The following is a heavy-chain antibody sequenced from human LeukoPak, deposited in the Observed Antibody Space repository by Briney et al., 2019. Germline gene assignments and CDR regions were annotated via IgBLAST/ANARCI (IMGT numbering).Heavy chain of an antibody. D-gene: IGHD2-15*01. CDR3: ARAIGYCSGGSCSWFDP. CDR2: IYYSGST. Sequence: SETLSLTCTVSGGSISSYYWSWIREPPGKGLEWIGHIYYSGSTYDNPSLKSRVTISVDTSKNQFSLKLSSVTAADTAVYYCARAIGYCSGGSCSWFDPWGQGTLVTVSS. V-gene: IGHV4-59*06. J-gene: IGHJ5*02. CDR1: GGSISSYY.